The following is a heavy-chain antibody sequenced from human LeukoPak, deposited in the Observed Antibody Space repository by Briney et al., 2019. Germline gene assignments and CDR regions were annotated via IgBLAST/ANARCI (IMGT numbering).Heavy chain of an antibody. CDR1: GFTFSNYW. J-gene: IGHJ6*04. D-gene: IGHD3-10*02. CDR2: INFDGSST. V-gene: IGHV3-74*01. CDR3: AELGITMIGGV. Sequence: GGSLRLSCAASGFTFSNYWMHWVRQAPGKGLVWVSRINFDGSSTSYADSVKGRFTISRDYAKNTLYLQMNSLRAEDTAVYYCAELGITMIGGVWGKGTTVTISS.